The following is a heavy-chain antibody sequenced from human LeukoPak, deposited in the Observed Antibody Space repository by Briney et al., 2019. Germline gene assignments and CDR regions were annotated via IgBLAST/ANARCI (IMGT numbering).Heavy chain of an antibody. CDR1: GLPFSDYA. D-gene: IGHD5-24*01. CDR3: ARGYRWLQLSIRCPFDY. Sequence: PGGSLRLSCAASGLPFSDYAVSWVRQAPGKGLEWVSVTGGGGDIFYADSVKGRFAISRDNSKNTLYLQMNSLRAEDTAVYYCARGYRWLQLSIRCPFDYWGQGTLVTVSS. CDR2: TGGGGDI. V-gene: IGHV3-23*01. J-gene: IGHJ4*02.